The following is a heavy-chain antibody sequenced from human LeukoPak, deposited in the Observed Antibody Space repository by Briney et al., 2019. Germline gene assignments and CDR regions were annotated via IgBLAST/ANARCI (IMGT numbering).Heavy chain of an antibody. CDR1: GFTVSSNY. CDR3: ARDQLSDY. D-gene: IGHD2/OR15-2a*01. V-gene: IGHV3-21*01. Sequence: GGSLRLSCAASGFTVSSNYMSWVRQAPGKGLEWVSSISSSSSYIYYADSVKGRFTISRDNAKNSLYLQMNSLRAEDTAVYYCARDQLSDYWGQGTLVTVSS. J-gene: IGHJ4*02. CDR2: ISSSSSYI.